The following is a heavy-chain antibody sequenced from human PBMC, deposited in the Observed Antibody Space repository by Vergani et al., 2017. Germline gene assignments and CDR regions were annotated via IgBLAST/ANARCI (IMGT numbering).Heavy chain of an antibody. J-gene: IGHJ5*02. CDR3: ASDTRSGQRADR. Sequence: QVPLQESGPGLVKSSETLSLTCSVSFDSIRNLYCNWIRQPPGKGLEWIGSIHYSENTNYKRYLKTRVTISVDTSKNQFSLTLTSVTAADTAVYYCASDTRSGQRADRWGQGILVTVTS. V-gene: IGHV4-59*11. D-gene: IGHD6-19*01. CDR2: IHYSENT. CDR1: FDSIRNLY.